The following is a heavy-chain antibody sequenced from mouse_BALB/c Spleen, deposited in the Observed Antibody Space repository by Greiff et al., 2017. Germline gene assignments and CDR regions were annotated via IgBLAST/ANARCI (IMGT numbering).Heavy chain of an antibody. Sequence: EVQLQQSGPSLVKPSQTLSLTCSVTGDSITSCYWNWIRKFPGNKLEYMGYISYSGSTYYNPSHKSRISITRDTSKNQYYLKLNSVTTEDTATYYRARCGATVVAWYFDVWGAGTTVTVSS. CDR1: GDSITSCY. CDR2: ISYSGST. D-gene: IGHD1-1*01. J-gene: IGHJ1*01. CDR3: ARCGATVVAWYFDV. V-gene: IGHV3-8*02.